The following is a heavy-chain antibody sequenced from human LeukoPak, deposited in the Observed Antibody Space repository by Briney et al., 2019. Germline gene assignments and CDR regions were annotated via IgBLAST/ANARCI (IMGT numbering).Heavy chain of an antibody. Sequence: LSGGSLRLSCAASGFTVSSNYMSWVRQAPGKGLVWVSRINTDGSSTSYADSVKGRFTISRDNAKNTLYLQMNSLRAEDTAVYYCARDQVSSSSFYWGQGTLVTVSS. CDR1: GFTVSSNY. CDR2: INTDGSST. CDR3: ARDQVSSSSFY. V-gene: IGHV3-74*01. D-gene: IGHD6-6*01. J-gene: IGHJ4*02.